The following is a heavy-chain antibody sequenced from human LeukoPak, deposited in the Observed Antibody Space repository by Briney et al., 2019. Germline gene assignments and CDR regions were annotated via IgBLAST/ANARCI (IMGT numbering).Heavy chain of an antibody. Sequence: GASVKVSCKASGGTFSSYAISWVRQAPGQGLEWMGGIIPIFGTANYAQKFQGRVTIIADESTSTAYMELSSLRSEDTAVYYCAAGITLSNVDTASYYYYYGMDVWGQGTTVTVSS. CDR1: GGTFSSYA. D-gene: IGHD5-18*01. J-gene: IGHJ6*02. V-gene: IGHV1-69*13. CDR2: IIPIFGTA. CDR3: AAGITLSNVDTASYYYYYGMDV.